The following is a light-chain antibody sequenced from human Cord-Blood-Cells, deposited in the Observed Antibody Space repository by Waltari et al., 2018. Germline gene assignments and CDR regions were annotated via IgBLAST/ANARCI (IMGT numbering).Light chain of an antibody. V-gene: IGLV2-8*01. CDR1: SRDVGGYNY. Sequence: QSALTQPPSASGSPGQSVTISCTGTSRDVGGYNYVSWYQQHPGKAPKLMIYEVSKRPSGFPDRFSGSKSGNTASLTVSGLQAEDEADYYCSSYAGSNNFVFGGGTKLTVL. J-gene: IGLJ3*02. CDR3: SSYAGSNNFV. CDR2: EVS.